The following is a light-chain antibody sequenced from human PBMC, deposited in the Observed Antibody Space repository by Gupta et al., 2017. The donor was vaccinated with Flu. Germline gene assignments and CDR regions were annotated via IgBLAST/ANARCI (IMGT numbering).Light chain of an antibody. CDR2: EVS. CDR1: GSDVGTYNR. V-gene: IGLV2-18*02. CDR3: SSYTSSYTFV. Sequence: QSALTQPPSVSGSPEQSVTISCTGPGSDVGTYNRVSWYRQPPGTAPKLIIYEVSNRPSGVPDRFSGSKSGNTASLTISGLQGEDEADYYCSSYTSSYTFVFGTGTKVTVL. J-gene: IGLJ1*01.